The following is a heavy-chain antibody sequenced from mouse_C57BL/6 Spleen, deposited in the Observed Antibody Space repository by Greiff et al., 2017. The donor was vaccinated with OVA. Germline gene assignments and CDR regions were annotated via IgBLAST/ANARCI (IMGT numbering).Heavy chain of an antibody. J-gene: IGHJ4*01. CDR2: IDPSDSYT. D-gene: IGHD1-1*01. Sequence: VQLQQPGAELVKPGASVKLSCKASGYTFTSYWMQWVKQRPGQGLEWIGEIDPSDSYTNYNQKFKGKATLTVDTSSITAYMQLSSLTSEDSAVYYCARTGGNYDYAMDYWGQGTSVTVSS. CDR1: GYTFTSYW. V-gene: IGHV1-50*01. CDR3: ARTGGNYDYAMDY.